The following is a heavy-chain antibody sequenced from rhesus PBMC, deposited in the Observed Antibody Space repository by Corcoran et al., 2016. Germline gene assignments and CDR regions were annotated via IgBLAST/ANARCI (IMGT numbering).Heavy chain of an antibody. CDR3: AKGVVGAKDY. D-gene: IGHD1-44*02. Sequence: EVQLVESGGGLVQPGGSLRLSCAASGFTFSSYGMSWVRQAPGKGLEWVSYIRNGGGSTDDADAVKGRVNIARDNSKNTLSLQLNSLRAEETAVYYCAKGVVGAKDYWGQGVLVTVSS. V-gene: IGHV3S5*01. CDR2: IRNGGGST. J-gene: IGHJ4*01. CDR1: GFTFSSYG.